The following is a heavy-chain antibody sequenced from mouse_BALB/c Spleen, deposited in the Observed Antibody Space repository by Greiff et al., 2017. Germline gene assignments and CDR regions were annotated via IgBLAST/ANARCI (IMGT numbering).Heavy chain of an antibody. D-gene: IGHD2-1*01. J-gene: IGHJ4*01. CDR1: GFTFSSYT. CDR2: ISNGGGST. CDR3: ARRGNYDAMDY. V-gene: IGHV5-12-2*01. Sequence: EVHLVESGGGLVQPGGSLKLSCAASGFTFSSYTMSWVRQTPEKRLEWVAYISNGGGSTYYPDTVKGRFTISRDNAKNTLYLQMSSLKSEDTAMYYCARRGNYDAMDYWGQGTSVTVSS.